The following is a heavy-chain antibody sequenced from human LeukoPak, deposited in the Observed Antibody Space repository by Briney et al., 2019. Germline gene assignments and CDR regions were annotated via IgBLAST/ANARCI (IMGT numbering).Heavy chain of an antibody. J-gene: IGHJ6*02. Sequence: ASVKVSCKASGYTFTGYYMHWVRQAPGQGLEWMGWINPNSGGTNHAQKFQGRVTMTRDTSISTAYMELSRLRSDDTAVYYCASPIVGATSYYYYGMDVWGQGTTVTVSS. CDR2: INPNSGGT. CDR1: GYTFTGYY. CDR3: ASPIVGATSYYYYGMDV. V-gene: IGHV1-2*02. D-gene: IGHD1-26*01.